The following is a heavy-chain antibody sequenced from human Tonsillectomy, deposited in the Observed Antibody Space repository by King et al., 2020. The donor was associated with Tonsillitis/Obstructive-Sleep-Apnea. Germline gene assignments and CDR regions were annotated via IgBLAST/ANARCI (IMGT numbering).Heavy chain of an antibody. J-gene: IGHJ6*03. V-gene: IGHV4-34*01. Sequence: VQLQQWGAGLLKPSGPLSLTCAVYGGFFSGYYWSWLRQPPGKGLEWIGEINHRGSTNYNPSSKRRVTISVDTSKNQFSLDLSSVTAADTAVYYCARDYTSSPYYYYYMDVWGEGTTVTVS. CDR1: GGFFSGYY. D-gene: IGHD6-6*01. CDR3: ARDYTSSPYYYYYMDV. CDR2: INHRGST.